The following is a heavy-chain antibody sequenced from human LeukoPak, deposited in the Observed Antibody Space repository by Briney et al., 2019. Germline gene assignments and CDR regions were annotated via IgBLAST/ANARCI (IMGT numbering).Heavy chain of an antibody. J-gene: IGHJ4*02. CDR2: INGNSDHI. Sequence: EGSLRLSCAASGFTFSDYNMNWVRQAPGERLEWVASINGNSDHIFYADSVTDRFTVSRDNAKNSLYLQMNGLKADDSAVYFCARAQVTTIITRIFDYWGQGSQVTVSS. CDR3: ARAQVTTIITRIFDY. D-gene: IGHD4-17*01. V-gene: IGHV3-21*01. CDR1: GFTFSDYN.